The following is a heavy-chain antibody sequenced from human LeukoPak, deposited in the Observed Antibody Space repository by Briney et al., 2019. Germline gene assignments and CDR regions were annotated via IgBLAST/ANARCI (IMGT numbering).Heavy chain of an antibody. Sequence: SETLSLTCTVSGGSISSSSYYWGWIRQPPGKGLEWIGSIYYSGSTYYNPSLKSRVTISVDASKNQFSLKLSSVTAADTAVYYCAREKYDFWSGYYTSWFDPWGQGTLVTVSS. J-gene: IGHJ5*02. CDR2: IYYSGST. CDR3: AREKYDFWSGYYTSWFDP. D-gene: IGHD3-3*01. V-gene: IGHV4-39*07. CDR1: GGSISSSSYY.